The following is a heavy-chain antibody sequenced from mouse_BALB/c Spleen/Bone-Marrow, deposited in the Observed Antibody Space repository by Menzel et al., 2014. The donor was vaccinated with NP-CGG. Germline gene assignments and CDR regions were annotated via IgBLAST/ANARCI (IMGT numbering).Heavy chain of an antibody. J-gene: IGHJ3*01. CDR2: IDPANGNT. V-gene: IGHV14-3*02. CDR3: ARGDYGAFAY. CDR1: GCNIKDTY. D-gene: IGHD2-4*01. Sequence: EVQLVESGAELVKPGASVKLSCTASGCNIKDTYMHWVKQRPEQGLEWIARIDPANGNTKYDPKFQGKATITADTSSNTAYLQLSSLTSEDTAVYYCARGDYGAFAYWGQGTLATVSA.